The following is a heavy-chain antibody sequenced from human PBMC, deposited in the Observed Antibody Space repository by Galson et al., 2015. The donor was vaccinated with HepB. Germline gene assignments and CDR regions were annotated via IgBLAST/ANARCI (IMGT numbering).Heavy chain of an antibody. CDR1: GGSFSGNY. CDR2: INDSGST. D-gene: IGHD3-10*01. V-gene: IGHV4-34*01. Sequence: SETLSLTCAVYGGSFSGNYWRWIRQPPGKGLEWIGEINDSGSTKYNPSLKSRVTISVDTSKNQFSLKLSSVTAADTAVYYCARALSGPQLNGMDVWGQGTTVTVSS. CDR3: ARALSGPQLNGMDV. J-gene: IGHJ6*02.